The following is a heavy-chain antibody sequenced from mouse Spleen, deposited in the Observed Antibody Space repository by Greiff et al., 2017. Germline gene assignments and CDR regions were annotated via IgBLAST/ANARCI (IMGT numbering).Heavy chain of an antibody. D-gene: IGHD2-1*01. CDR2: IDPSDSYT. J-gene: IGHJ3*01. Sequence: QVQLQQPGAELVKPGASVKLSCKASGYTFTSYWMQWVKQRPGQGLEWIGEIDPSDSYTNYNQKFKGKATLTVDTSSSTAYMQLSSLTSEDSAVYYCARFYYGNFWFAYWGQGTLVTVSA. CDR1: GYTFTSYW. V-gene: IGHV1-50*01. CDR3: ARFYYGNFWFAY.